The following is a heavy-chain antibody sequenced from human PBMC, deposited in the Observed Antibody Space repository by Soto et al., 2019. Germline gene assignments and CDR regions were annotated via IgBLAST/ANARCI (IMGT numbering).Heavy chain of an antibody. CDR2: MNPNSGNT. CDR1: GYTFTSYD. V-gene: IGHV1-8*01. D-gene: IGHD3-10*01. J-gene: IGHJ4*02. CDR3: AKDGSGIGGSGTEY. Sequence: GASVKVSCKASGYTFTSYDINWVRQATGQGLEWMGWMNPNSGNTGYARKFQGRVTMTRNTSISTAYMELSSLRSEDTAVYFCAKDGSGIGGSGTEYWGQGTLVTVTS.